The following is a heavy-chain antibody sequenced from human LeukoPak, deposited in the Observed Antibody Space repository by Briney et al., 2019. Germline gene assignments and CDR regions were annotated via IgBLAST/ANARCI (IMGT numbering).Heavy chain of an antibody. D-gene: IGHD3-9*01. CDR2: ISSSGSTI. V-gene: IGHV3-48*03. CDR3: ATSHRGDILAVSWFDP. Sequence: GGSLRLSCAGSGFTFSSYEMNWVRQAPGKGLEWLSYISSSGSTIYYADSVKGRFTISRDNAKKSLFLQMNSLRAEDTAVYYCATSHRGDILAVSWFDPWGQGTLVTVSS. J-gene: IGHJ5*02. CDR1: GFTFSSYE.